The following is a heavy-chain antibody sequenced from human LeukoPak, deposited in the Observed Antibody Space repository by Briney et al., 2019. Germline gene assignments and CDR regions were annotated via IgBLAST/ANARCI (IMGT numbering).Heavy chain of an antibody. D-gene: IGHD4-17*01. Sequence: GGSLRLSCAASGFTFSSYEMNWVRQAPGKGLEWVSYISSSGSTIYYADSVKGRFTISRDNAKNSLYLQMNSLRAEDTAVYYCARGETTVTRYYYYYMDVWGKGTTVTISS. CDR2: ISSSGSTI. J-gene: IGHJ6*03. CDR3: ARGETTVTRYYYYYMDV. CDR1: GFTFSSYE. V-gene: IGHV3-48*03.